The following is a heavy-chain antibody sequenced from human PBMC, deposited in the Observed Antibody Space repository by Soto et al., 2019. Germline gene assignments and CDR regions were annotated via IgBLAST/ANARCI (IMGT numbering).Heavy chain of an antibody. CDR1: GFTFGDYA. J-gene: IGHJ3*02. CDR2: IRSKAYGGTT. D-gene: IGHD3-3*01. CDR3: TRGGYAIFGVVINYWDAFDI. V-gene: IGHV3-49*03. Sequence: GGSLRLSCTASGFTFGDYAMSWFRQAPGKGLEWVGFIRSKAYGGTTEYAASVKGRFTISRDDSKSIAYLQMNSLKTEDTAVYYCTRGGYAIFGVVINYWDAFDIWGQGTMVTVSS.